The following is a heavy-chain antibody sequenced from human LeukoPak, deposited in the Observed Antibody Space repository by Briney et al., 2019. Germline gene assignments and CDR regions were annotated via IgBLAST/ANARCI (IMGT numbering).Heavy chain of an antibody. D-gene: IGHD6-13*01. V-gene: IGHV4-4*07. CDR3: ARDSGIAAAGTVPLAY. CDR1: GGSISSYY. Sequence: SETLSLTCTVSGGSISSYYWSWIRQPAGQGLEWIGRIYTSGSTNYNPSIKSRVAMSVDTSKNQTSLKLSSVTAADTAVHYCARDSGIAAAGTVPLAYWGQGTLVTVSS. J-gene: IGHJ4*02. CDR2: IYTSGST.